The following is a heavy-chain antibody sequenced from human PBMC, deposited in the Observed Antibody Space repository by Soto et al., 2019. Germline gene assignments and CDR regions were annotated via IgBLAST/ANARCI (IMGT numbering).Heavy chain of an antibody. CDR3: ARDRRHYYGSGSPYRHGDAFDI. V-gene: IGHV1-3*01. CDR2: INAGNGNT. CDR1: GYTFTSYA. D-gene: IGHD3-10*01. Sequence: ASVKVSCKASGYTFTSYAMHWVRQAPGQRLEGMGWINAGNGNTKYSQKFQGRVTITRDTSASTAYMELSSLRSEDTAVYYCARDRRHYYGSGSPYRHGDAFDIWGQGTMVTVSS. J-gene: IGHJ3*02.